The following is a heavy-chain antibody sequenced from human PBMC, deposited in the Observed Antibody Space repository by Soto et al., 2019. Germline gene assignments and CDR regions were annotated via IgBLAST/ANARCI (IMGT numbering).Heavy chain of an antibody. J-gene: IGHJ3*02. CDR2: MSAYNGNT. V-gene: IGHV1-18*04. CDR1: GYTFTSYG. D-gene: IGHD2-2*01. Sequence: GASVKVSCKASGYTFTSYGISWVRQAPGQGLEWMGWMSAYNGNTNYAQKLQGRVTMTTDTSTSTAYMELRSLRSDDTAVHYSARDAVSRGPIRDALDIWGQGTMVTVS. CDR3: ARDAVSRGPIRDALDI.